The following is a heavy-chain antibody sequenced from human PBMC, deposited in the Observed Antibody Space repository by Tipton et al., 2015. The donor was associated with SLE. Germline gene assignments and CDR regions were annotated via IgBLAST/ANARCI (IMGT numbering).Heavy chain of an antibody. Sequence: QLVQSGPEVKKPGASVKVSCKASAYTFTSYGIIWVRQAPGQGLEWMGWINAYNGKTKYAEGVQDRITMTTDTSTTTAYMELRSLRSVDPAVYYCARLHSPSWHSLYFDSWGPWTLVPVSS. V-gene: IGHV1-18*01. CDR2: INAYNGKT. CDR3: ARLHSPSWHSLYFDS. D-gene: IGHD6-13*01. CDR1: AYTFTSYG. J-gene: IGHJ4*02.